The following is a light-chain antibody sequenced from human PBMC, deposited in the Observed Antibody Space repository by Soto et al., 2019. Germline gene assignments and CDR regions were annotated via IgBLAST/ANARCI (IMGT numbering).Light chain of an antibody. V-gene: IGLV1-47*01. CDR1: SPSIGSNY. J-gene: IGLJ3*02. CDR3: AAWDDSLSSWV. CDR2: RND. Sequence: QSVLTQPPSASGTPGQRVTISCSGTSPSIGSNYVYWYQQFSGTVPKPLIYRNDRRPSGVPDRFSGSKSGTSASLAIRGLRSDDEADYYCAAWDDSLSSWVFGGGTKLTVL.